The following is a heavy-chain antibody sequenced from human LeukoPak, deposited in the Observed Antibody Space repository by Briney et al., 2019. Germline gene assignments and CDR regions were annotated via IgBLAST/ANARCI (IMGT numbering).Heavy chain of an antibody. J-gene: IGHJ4*02. CDR1: SGSIFRSNW. CDR3: ARVQWVQTGDNIDF. Sequence: SETLSLTCAVSSGSIFRSNWWSWVRQPPGKGLEWIGQIFHSGSTSYSPSLKSRVTISVDKSKNQFSLRLTSVTAADTAVYYCARVQWVQTGDNIDFWGQGTLVTVSS. V-gene: IGHV4-4*02. CDR2: IFHSGST. D-gene: IGHD7-27*01.